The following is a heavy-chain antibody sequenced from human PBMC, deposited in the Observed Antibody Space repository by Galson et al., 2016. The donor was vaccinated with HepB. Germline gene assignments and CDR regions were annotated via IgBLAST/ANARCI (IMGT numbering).Heavy chain of an antibody. D-gene: IGHD1-26*01. CDR2: ISGFNGNT. J-gene: IGHJ4*02. CDR3: ARAGGPFDY. Sequence: SVKVSCKASGYIFNNFGISWVRQAPGQGLEWMAWISGFNGNTYFAQKFQGRVSMNMSTSTSTAYMELRNLRSDDTAIYYCARAGGPFDYWGQGTLVTVSS. CDR1: GYIFNNFG. V-gene: IGHV1-18*01.